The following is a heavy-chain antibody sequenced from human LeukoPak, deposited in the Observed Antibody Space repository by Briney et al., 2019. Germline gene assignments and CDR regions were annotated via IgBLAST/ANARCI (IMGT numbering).Heavy chain of an antibody. CDR1: GASIRSYY. Sequence: PSETLSLTCTVSGASIRSYYWSWIRQAPGKGLEGVGFISYSGYTSYSPSLKSRVAISVDTSKSQFSLRLPSMTVADAAIYYCARGRNDNGGMFFDSWAQGTLVTVSS. CDR2: ISYSGYT. CDR3: ARGRNDNGGMFFDS. V-gene: IGHV4-59*01. D-gene: IGHD4-23*01. J-gene: IGHJ4*02.